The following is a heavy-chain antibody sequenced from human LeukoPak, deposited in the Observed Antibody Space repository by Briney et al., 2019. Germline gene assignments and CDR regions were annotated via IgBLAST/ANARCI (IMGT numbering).Heavy chain of an antibody. Sequence: PSETLSLTCAVYGGPFSGYYWSWIRQPPGKGLEWIGGINHSGSANYNPSLKSRVTISVDMSKNQFSLKLSSVTAADTAVYYCARARGDYYDSSGYYSAFDYWGQGTLVTVSS. D-gene: IGHD3-22*01. J-gene: IGHJ4*02. CDR1: GGPFSGYY. V-gene: IGHV4-34*01. CDR3: ARARGDYYDSSGYYSAFDY. CDR2: INHSGSA.